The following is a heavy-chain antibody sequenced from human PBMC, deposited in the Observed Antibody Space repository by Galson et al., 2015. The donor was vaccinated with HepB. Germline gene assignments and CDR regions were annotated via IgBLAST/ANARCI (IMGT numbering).Heavy chain of an antibody. Sequence: TLSLTCTASGGSISSDDSYWTWIRQTPGKGLEWIGYIYYSGHTYYNPSLESRVIISVDTSKNHFSLKLTSVTAADTAVYYCARDRFGTVFGVVSHLFDYWGQGTLVTVSS. CDR2: IYYSGHT. V-gene: IGHV4-30-4*01. D-gene: IGHD3-3*01. CDR3: ARDRFGTVFGVVSHLFDY. CDR1: GGSISSDDSY. J-gene: IGHJ4*02.